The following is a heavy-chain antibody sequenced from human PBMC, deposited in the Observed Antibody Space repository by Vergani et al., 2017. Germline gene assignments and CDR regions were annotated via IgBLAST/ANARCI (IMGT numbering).Heavy chain of an antibody. J-gene: IGHJ6*03. CDR3: ARDARGIAAHYYYYYMDV. V-gene: IGHV1-69*01. D-gene: IGHD6-13*01. CDR1: GGTFSSYA. CDR2: IIPIFGTA. Sequence: QVQLVQSGAEVKKPGSSVKVSCKASGGTFSSYAISWVRQAPGQGLEWMGGIIPIFGTANYAQKFQGRVTITADESTSTAYMGLSSLRSEDTAVYYCARDARGIAAHYYYYYMDVWGKGTTVTVSS.